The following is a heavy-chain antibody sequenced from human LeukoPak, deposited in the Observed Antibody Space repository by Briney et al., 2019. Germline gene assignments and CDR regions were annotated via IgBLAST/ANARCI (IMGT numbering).Heavy chain of an antibody. CDR2: IYSGGST. CDR1: GFTFSSYG. CDR3: ARVRDWNGAIGWFDP. Sequence: GGSLRLSCAASGFTFSSYGMHWVRQAPGKGLEWVSVIYSGGSTYYADSVKGRFTISRDNSKNTLYLQMNSLRAEDTAVDYCARVRDWNGAIGWFDPWGQGTLVTVSS. V-gene: IGHV3-66*02. D-gene: IGHD1-1*01. J-gene: IGHJ5*02.